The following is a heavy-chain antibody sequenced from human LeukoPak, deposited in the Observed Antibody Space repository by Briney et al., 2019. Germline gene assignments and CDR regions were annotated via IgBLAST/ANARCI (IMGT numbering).Heavy chain of an antibody. J-gene: IGHJ5*02. V-gene: IGHV3-23*01. D-gene: IGHD6-19*01. CDR2: ISGSGDRT. Sequence: GGSLRLSCAASGFTFSSYAMSWVRQTPGKGLEWVSAISGSGDRTYYADSVKGRFTISRDNSKNTLYLQMSSLRAEDTAVYYCAKDRGAVAAEWFGPWGQGTLVTVSS. CDR3: AKDRGAVAAEWFGP. CDR1: GFTFSSYA.